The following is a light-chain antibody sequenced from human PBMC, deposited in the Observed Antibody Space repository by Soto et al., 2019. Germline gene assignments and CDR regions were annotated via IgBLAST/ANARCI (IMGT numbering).Light chain of an antibody. CDR3: SSYRSTTTFGV. CDR1: SSDIGGSNY. Sequence: QSALTQPASVSGSPGQSITISCTGTSSDIGGSNYVSWYQQHPGKAPKLIIYEVTNRPSGVSDRFSGSKSDNTASLIISGLQAEDEAHYYCSSYRSTTTFGVFGTGTKLTVL. J-gene: IGLJ1*01. V-gene: IGLV2-14*01. CDR2: EVT.